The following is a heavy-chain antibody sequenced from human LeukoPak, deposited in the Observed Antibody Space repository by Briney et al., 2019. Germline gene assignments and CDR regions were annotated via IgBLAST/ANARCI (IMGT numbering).Heavy chain of an antibody. D-gene: IGHD3-22*01. J-gene: IGHJ4*02. Sequence: GGSLRLSCSASGFSFSTYGMHWVRQAPGNGLEWVAFIGVDGSEIPYTDSVKGRFTIPGDTTKNTLYLQRIGVRGEDTAVYYCAKRGRESPGYYIYFGYWGQGTLVTVSS. CDR1: GFSFSTYG. V-gene: IGHV3-30*02. CDR3: AKRGRESPGYYIYFGY. CDR2: IGVDGSEI.